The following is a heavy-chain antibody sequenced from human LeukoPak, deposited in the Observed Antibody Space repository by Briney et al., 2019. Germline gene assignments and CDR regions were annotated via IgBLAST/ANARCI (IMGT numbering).Heavy chain of an antibody. D-gene: IGHD6-13*01. CDR1: GGSISSGSYY. CDR3: AREEAAGTGGYFDY. J-gene: IGHJ4*02. V-gene: IGHV4-39*02. Sequence: SETLSLTCTVSGGSISSGSYYWGWIRQPPGKGLEWIGSIYYSGSTYYNPSLKSRVTISVDTSKNQFSLKLSSVTAADTAVYYCAREEAAGTGGYFDYWGQGTLVTVSS. CDR2: IYYSGST.